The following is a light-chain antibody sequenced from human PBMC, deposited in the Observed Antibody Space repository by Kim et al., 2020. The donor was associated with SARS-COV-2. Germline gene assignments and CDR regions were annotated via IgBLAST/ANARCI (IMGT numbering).Light chain of an antibody. CDR1: SSDIGGYDS. CDR2: DVN. CDR3: CSHAGSYTWV. J-gene: IGLJ3*02. V-gene: IGLV2-11*01. Sequence: GQSATMSCSGTSSDIGGYDSVSWYQHHAGKAPKLMIYDVNKRPSGVPDRFSGSKSGNTASLTISGLQAEDEADYYCCSHAGSYTWVFGGGTQLTVL.